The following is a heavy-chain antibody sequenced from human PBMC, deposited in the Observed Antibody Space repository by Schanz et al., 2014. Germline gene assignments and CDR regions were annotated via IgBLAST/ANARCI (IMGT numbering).Heavy chain of an antibody. J-gene: IGHJ4*02. V-gene: IGHV3-23*01. CDR3: ASPALVQGLMPEYCCDY. D-gene: IGHD3-10*01. CDR1: GFTFSSYT. CDR2: ISGSGGST. Sequence: EVQLLESGGGLVRPGGSLRLSCAASGFTFSSYTMNWVRQAPGKGLEWVSGISGSGGSTYDADSVKGRFTIARDNSKNALYLQMNSLRGEDTAVYYCASPALVQGLMPEYCCDYWGQGTPVTVSS.